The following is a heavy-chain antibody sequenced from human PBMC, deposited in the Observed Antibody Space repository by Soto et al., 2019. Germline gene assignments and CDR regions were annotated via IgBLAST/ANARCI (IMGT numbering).Heavy chain of an antibody. CDR1: GGSISSGDYY. J-gene: IGHJ5*02. Sequence: PSETLSLTCTVSGGSISSGDYYWSWIRQPPGKGLEWIGYIYYSGSTYYNPSLKSRVTISVDTSKNQFSLKLSSVTAADTAVYYCARELLWFGEYGGGNWFDPWGQGTLVTVSS. CDR3: ARELLWFGEYGGGNWFDP. CDR2: IYYSGST. D-gene: IGHD3-10*01. V-gene: IGHV4-30-4*01.